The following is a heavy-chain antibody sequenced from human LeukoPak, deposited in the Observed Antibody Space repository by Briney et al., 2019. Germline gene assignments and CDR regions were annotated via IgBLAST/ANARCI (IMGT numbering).Heavy chain of an antibody. CDR2: INTDGSST. D-gene: IGHD6-13*01. Sequence: GGSLRLSCAASGFTFSSYWMHWVRRAPGKGLVWVSRINTDGSSTSYADSVKGRFTISRDNAKNTLYLQMNSLRAEDTAVYYCAREGGIAAALDYWGQGTLVTVSS. J-gene: IGHJ4*02. CDR1: GFTFSSYW. CDR3: AREGGIAAALDY. V-gene: IGHV3-74*01.